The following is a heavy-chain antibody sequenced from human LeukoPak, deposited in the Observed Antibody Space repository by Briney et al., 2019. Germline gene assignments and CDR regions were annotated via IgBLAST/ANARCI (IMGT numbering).Heavy chain of an antibody. J-gene: IGHJ4*02. CDR3: ARLYRIMITFGGVIAHPFDY. CDR1: GYSFTSYW. V-gene: IGHV5-51*01. D-gene: IGHD3-16*02. Sequence: GEPLKISCKGSGYSFTSYWIGWVRQMPGKGLEWMGIIYPGDSDTRYSPSFQGQVINSAVKSISTAYLQWSSLKASDTAMYYCARLYRIMITFGGVIAHPFDYWGQGTLVTVSS. CDR2: IYPGDSDT.